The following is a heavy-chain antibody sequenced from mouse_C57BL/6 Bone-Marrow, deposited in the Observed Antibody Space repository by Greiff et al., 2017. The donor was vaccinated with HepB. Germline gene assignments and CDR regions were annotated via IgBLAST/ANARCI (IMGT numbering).Heavy chain of an antibody. Sequence: ESGPGILQPSQTLSLTCSFSGFSLSTFGMGVGWIRQPSGQGLEWLAHIWWGDDKYYHTALKSRLSISTDTSKNQVFLKLANVDTADTATYYCARIDVHYYDYALFAYWGQGTLVTVSA. D-gene: IGHD2-4*01. J-gene: IGHJ3*01. CDR1: GFSLSTFGMG. CDR2: IWWGDDK. CDR3: ARIDVHYYDYALFAY. V-gene: IGHV8-8*01.